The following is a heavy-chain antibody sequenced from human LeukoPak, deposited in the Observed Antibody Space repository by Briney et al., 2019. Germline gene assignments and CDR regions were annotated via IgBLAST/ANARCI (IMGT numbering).Heavy chain of an antibody. CDR1: GGSFSGYY. CDR3: ARGSNDGYETFDY. D-gene: IGHD5-12*01. V-gene: IGHV4-34*01. CDR2: INHSGST. Sequence: PSETLSLTCAVYGGSFSGYYWSWIRQPPGKGLEWIGEINHSGSTNYNPSLKSRVTISVDTSKNQFSLKLSSVTAADTAVYYCARGSNDGYETFDYWGQGTGVSVSS. J-gene: IGHJ4*02.